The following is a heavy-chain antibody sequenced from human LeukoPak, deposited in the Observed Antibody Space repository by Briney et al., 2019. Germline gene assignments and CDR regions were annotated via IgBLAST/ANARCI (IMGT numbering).Heavy chain of an antibody. J-gene: IGHJ5*02. CDR2: IYPGDSDT. D-gene: IGHD3-9*01. Sequence: GASLKTSCKGSGYSFTNYCIAWVRHMPGKGLEGMGIIYPGDSDTRYYPSFQGQVTISADNTISTAHLLWISLKASDTAIYYCARRGARTDKFDPGGQGTLVTASS. V-gene: IGHV5-51*01. CDR3: ARRGARTDKFDP. CDR1: GYSFTNYC.